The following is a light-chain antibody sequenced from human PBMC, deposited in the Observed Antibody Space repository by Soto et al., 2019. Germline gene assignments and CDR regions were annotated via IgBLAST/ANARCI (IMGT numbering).Light chain of an antibody. V-gene: IGKV1-27*01. CDR3: QKYDTAAQT. J-gene: IGKJ1*01. Sequence: DVQMTQSPSSLSASVGDTVTITCRASQGIIDYVAWYQQRPGKAPKLLIYAASTLHTGVPSRFSGSGAGTDFTLAISSLQPEDVATYYCQKYDTAAQTFGQGTRVEI. CDR2: AAS. CDR1: QGIIDY.